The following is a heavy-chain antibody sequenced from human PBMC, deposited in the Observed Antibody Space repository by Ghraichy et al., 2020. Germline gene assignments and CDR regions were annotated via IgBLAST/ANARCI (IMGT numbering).Heavy chain of an antibody. Sequence: SETQSLTCDVSGGSISGSYWWSWVRQPPGKGLEWIGEINHSGSSNYNSSLKSRVTISVDKSKNQFSLRLRSMTAADTAIYYCARFKWELLGFDYWGQGTLVTVSS. V-gene: IGHV4-4*02. CDR2: INHSGSS. CDR1: GGSISGSYW. D-gene: IGHD3-10*01. CDR3: ARFKWELLGFDY. J-gene: IGHJ4*02.